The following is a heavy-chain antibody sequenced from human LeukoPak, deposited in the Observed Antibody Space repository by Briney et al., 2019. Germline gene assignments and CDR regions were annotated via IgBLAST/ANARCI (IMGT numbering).Heavy chain of an antibody. CDR2: IFHSGGAT. CDR1: GFTFTTYA. Sequence: GGSLRLSCAASGFTFTTYAMAWVRQAPGKGLEWVSSIFHSGGATYYTDSVRGRFTISSDTSKNTLYLQMSGLRVEDTAVYYCAKCRPPSGYQFALDVWGQGTLVTVSA. J-gene: IGHJ3*01. CDR3: AKCRPPSGYQFALDV. D-gene: IGHD3-3*01. V-gene: IGHV3-23*01.